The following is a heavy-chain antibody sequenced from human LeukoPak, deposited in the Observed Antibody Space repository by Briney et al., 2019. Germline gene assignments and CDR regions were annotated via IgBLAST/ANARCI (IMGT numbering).Heavy chain of an antibody. J-gene: IGHJ4*02. CDR3: ARHYDSSGYYHGEVDY. V-gene: IGHV5-51*01. D-gene: IGHD3-22*01. CDR1: GYSFTSYW. Sequence: GESLKISCKGSGYSFTSYWIGWVRQMPGKGLEWMGIIYPGDSDTRYSPSFQGQVTISADKSISTAYLQWSSLKASDTATYYCARHYDSSGYYHGEVDYWGQGTLVTVSS. CDR2: IYPGDSDT.